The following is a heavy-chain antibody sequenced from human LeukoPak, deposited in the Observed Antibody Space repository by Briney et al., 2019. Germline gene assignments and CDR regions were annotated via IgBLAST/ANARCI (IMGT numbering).Heavy chain of an antibody. D-gene: IGHD3-10*01. Sequence: QPGGSLRLSCAASGFTFSSYWMHWVRQVPRKGLVWVSRISSDGSSTSYADSVKDRFTISRDNAKNTLYLQMNSLRAEDTAVYYCARDLTMVRGLRSRGVDFWGQGTLVTVSS. CDR2: ISSDGSST. J-gene: IGHJ4*02. CDR1: GFTFSSYW. V-gene: IGHV3-74*01. CDR3: ARDLTMVRGLRSRGVDF.